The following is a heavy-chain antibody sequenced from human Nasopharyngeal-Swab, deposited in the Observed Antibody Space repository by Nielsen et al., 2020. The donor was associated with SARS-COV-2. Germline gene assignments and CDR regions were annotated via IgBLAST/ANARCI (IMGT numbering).Heavy chain of an antibody. CDR1: GFTFGTFW. Sequence: GGSLRLSCAASGFTFGTFWMCWIRQVPGKGLEWVGAIKEDESEIPYVDSVKGRFAISRDNAKNSLYLQMNSLRAEDTAVYFCARAAASSSGRYYMDVWGKGTSVTVSS. CDR2: IKEDESEI. J-gene: IGHJ6*03. CDR3: ARAAASSSGRYYMDV. V-gene: IGHV3-7*01. D-gene: IGHD3-10*01.